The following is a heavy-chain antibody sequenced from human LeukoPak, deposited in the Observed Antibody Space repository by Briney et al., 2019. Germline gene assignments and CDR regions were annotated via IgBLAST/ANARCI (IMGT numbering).Heavy chain of an antibody. CDR1: GFTFNSYA. CDR2: ITGSGGDT. CDR3: AKGSRDSRPYYFDF. Sequence: PGGSLRPSCAASGFTFNSYAMSWVRQAPGKVLEWVSAITGSGGDTYHADSVKGRFTISRDNSENTLYLQMNSLRAEDTAVYYCAKGSRDSRPYYFDFWGQGTLVTVSS. D-gene: IGHD3-3*01. V-gene: IGHV3-23*01. J-gene: IGHJ4*02.